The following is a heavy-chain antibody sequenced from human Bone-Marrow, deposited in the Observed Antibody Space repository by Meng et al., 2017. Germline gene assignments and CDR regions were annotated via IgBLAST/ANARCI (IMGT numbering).Heavy chain of an antibody. D-gene: IGHD6-19*01. J-gene: IGHJ4*02. CDR3: AIGPGYSSGWYGNSFDY. CDR2: IYTNGTT. Sequence: SETLSLTCTVSGGSVIRYYWSWIRQPDGKGLECNGRIYTNGTTNYNPSLKSRVTMSVDTSKNQFSLKLSSVTAADTAVYYCAIGPGYSSGWYGNSFDYWGQGTLVTVSS. CDR1: GGSVIRYY. V-gene: IGHV4-4*07.